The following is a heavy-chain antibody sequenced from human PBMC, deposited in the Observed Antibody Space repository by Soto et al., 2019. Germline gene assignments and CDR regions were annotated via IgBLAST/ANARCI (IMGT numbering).Heavy chain of an antibody. CDR3: AGTTSHYWYYMDV. V-gene: IGHV6-1*01. D-gene: IGHD1-7*01. J-gene: IGHJ6*03. CDR2: TYYRSRWYN. Sequence: SQPLSLTCAISGDSVSSNNAAWNWIRQSPSRGHEWLGRTYYRSRWYNDYAVSVKSRITVNPDTSKNQFSLQLTSVTPEDTAVYYCAGTTSHYWYYMDVWGKGTTVTVSS. CDR1: GDSVSSNNAA.